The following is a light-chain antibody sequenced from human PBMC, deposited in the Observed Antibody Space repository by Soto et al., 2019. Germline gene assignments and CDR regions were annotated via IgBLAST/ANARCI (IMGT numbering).Light chain of an antibody. Sequence: DIQMTQSPSSLSASIGDSVIITCRASQDIGTYLNWYQHKPGKAPKHLIYAASSLQTGVPSRFTGSGSGTAFTLTIDSLQPEDFATYYCQQSYTTPRITFGQGTRLEIK. J-gene: IGKJ5*01. CDR2: AAS. CDR3: QQSYTTPRIT. V-gene: IGKV1-39*01. CDR1: QDIGTY.